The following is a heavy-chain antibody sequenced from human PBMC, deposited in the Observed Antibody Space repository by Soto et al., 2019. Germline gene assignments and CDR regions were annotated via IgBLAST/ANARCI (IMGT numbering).Heavy chain of an antibody. Sequence: SETLSLTCTVSGGSISSYYWSWIRQPPGKGLEWIGYIYYSGSTNYNPSLKSRVTISVDTSKNQFSLKLSSVTAADTAVYYCARDGYSSSFDYWGQGTLVTVSS. CDR2: IYYSGST. D-gene: IGHD6-6*01. V-gene: IGHV4-59*01. CDR1: GGSISSYY. CDR3: ARDGYSSSFDY. J-gene: IGHJ4*02.